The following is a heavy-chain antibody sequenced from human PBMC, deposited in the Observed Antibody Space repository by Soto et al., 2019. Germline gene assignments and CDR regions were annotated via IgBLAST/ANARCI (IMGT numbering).Heavy chain of an antibody. CDR1: GGSINNNNYY. CDR3: VGKMRRKSETGDQLMDWFDP. Sequence: SETLSLTCSVSGGSINNNNYYWGWIRQPPGKGLEMVGSISYTGITYYNPSLKSRVSISVDASRTHLSLKVNSVTASDTAVYYCVGKMRRKSETGDQLMDWFDPWGRGILGT. CDR2: ISYTGIT. D-gene: IGHD1-1*01. V-gene: IGHV4-39*02. J-gene: IGHJ5*02.